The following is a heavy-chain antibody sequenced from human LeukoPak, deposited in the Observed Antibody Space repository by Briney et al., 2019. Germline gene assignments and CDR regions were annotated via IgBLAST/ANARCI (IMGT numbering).Heavy chain of an antibody. J-gene: IGHJ4*02. V-gene: IGHV4-34*01. D-gene: IGHD3-16*02. CDR3: ARHERLDDYVWGSYRYTEYFDY. CDR2: INHSGST. CDR1: GGSFSGYY. Sequence: SETLSLTCAVYGGSFSGYYWSWIRQPPGKGLEWIGEINHSGSTNYNPSLKSRVTISVDTSKNQFSLKLSSVTAADTAVYYCARHERLDDYVWGSYRYTEYFDYWGQGTLVAVSS.